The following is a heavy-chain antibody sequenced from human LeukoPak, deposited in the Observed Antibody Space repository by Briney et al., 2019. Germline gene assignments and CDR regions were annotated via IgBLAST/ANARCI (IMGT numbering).Heavy chain of an antibody. J-gene: IGHJ6*03. CDR1: GFTFSDYY. D-gene: IGHD3-22*01. Sequence: PGGSLRLSCAASGFTFSDYYMGWVRQAPGKGLEWVSYISSSGSTIYYADSVKGRFTISRDNAKNSLYLQMTTLRAEDTAVYYCAKDGGMIVVVRAYYYMDVWGKGTTVTVSS. CDR3: AKDGGMIVVVRAYYYMDV. V-gene: IGHV3-11*01. CDR2: ISSSGSTI.